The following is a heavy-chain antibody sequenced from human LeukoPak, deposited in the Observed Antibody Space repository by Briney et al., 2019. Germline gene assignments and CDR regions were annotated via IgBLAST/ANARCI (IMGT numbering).Heavy chain of an antibody. J-gene: IGHJ5*02. D-gene: IGHD6-13*01. CDR1: GFTFSSYW. CDR3: ARGSSSWRINWFDP. V-gene: IGHV3-7*01. Sequence: PGGSLRLSCAASGFTFSSYWMSWVRQAPGKGLEWVANIKQDGSEKYYVDSVKGRFTISRDNAKNSLYLQMNSLRAEDTAVYYCARGSSSWRINWFDPWGQGTLVTVSS. CDR2: IKQDGSEK.